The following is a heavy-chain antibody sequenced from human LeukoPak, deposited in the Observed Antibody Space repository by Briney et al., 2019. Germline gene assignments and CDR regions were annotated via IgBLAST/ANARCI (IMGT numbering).Heavy chain of an antibody. V-gene: IGHV4-39*01. J-gene: IGHJ4*02. CDR2: IYYSGST. CDR1: GGSISSSSYY. CDR3: ARHVVGDDFWSGYYTGLPPHYYFDY. Sequence: SETLSLTCTVSGGSISSSSYYWGWIRQPPGKGLEWIGSIYYSGSTYYNPSLKSRVTISVDTSKNQFSLKLSSVTAADTAVHYCARHVVGDDFWSGYYTGLPPHYYFDYWGQGTLVTVSS. D-gene: IGHD3-3*01.